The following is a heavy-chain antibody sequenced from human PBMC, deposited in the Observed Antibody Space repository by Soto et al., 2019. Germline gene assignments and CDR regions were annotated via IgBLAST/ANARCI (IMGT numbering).Heavy chain of an antibody. J-gene: IGHJ4*02. D-gene: IGHD2-2*01. V-gene: IGHV3-23*01. Sequence: GGSLRLSCAASGFTFTIFAMNWVRQAPGKGLEWVSVISGPCDTTYNADSVKGRFTISRDNSMNTAFLQMNSLRAEDTALYYCAKGYCSSTSCSFDYWGQGTLVTVSS. CDR2: ISGPCDTT. CDR3: AKGYCSSTSCSFDY. CDR1: GFTFTIFA.